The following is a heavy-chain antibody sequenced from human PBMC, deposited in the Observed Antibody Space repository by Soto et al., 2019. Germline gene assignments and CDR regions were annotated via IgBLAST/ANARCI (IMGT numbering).Heavy chain of an antibody. V-gene: IGHV3-33*05. CDR1: GFTFINFG. CDR3: ARGHQSFDP. CDR2: ISHDGGNE. J-gene: IGHJ5*02. Sequence: LVESGGGVVQPGGSLRLSCAASGFTFINFGMHWVRQAPGMGLEWLAIISHDGGNEYYADSVKGRFTISRDNSKNTLFLQINSLRVEDTAVYYCARGHQSFDPWGQGTLVTVSS. D-gene: IGHD2-2*01.